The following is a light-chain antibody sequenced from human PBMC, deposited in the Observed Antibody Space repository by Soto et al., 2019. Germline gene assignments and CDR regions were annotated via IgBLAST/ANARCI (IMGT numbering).Light chain of an antibody. Sequence: EIVLTQSPASLSLSPGERATLSCRASQSVSNYLAWYQQKPGQAPRLLIYDASNRATGIPARFSGSGSRTDFTLTISSLEPEDFAVYYCQQRSNWPWTFGQGTKVEIK. CDR1: QSVSNY. V-gene: IGKV3-11*01. CDR3: QQRSNWPWT. CDR2: DAS. J-gene: IGKJ1*01.